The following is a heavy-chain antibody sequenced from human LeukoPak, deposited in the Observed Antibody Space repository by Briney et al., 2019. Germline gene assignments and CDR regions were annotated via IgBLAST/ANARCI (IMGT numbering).Heavy chain of an antibody. CDR3: AKDLKHSSGWYPRDFDY. V-gene: IGHV3-7*03. D-gene: IGHD6-19*01. CDR1: GFTFSSYW. Sequence: PGGSLRLSCAASGFTFSSYWMSWVRQAPGKGLEWVANIKQDGSEKYYVDSVRGRFIISRDNAKNSLYLQMNSLRAEDTAVYYCAKDLKHSSGWYPRDFDYWGQGTLVTVSS. CDR2: IKQDGSEK. J-gene: IGHJ4*02.